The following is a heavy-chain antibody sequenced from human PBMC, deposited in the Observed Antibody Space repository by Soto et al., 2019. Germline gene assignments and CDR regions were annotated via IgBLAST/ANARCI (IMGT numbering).Heavy chain of an antibody. J-gene: IGHJ3*02. D-gene: IGHD2-15*01. Sequence: QVQLQESGPGLVKPSQTLSLTCTVSGGSISSGGYYWSWIRQHPGKGLEWIGYIYYSGSTYYNPSLKSRVTISVDTSKNQVSLKLSSVTAADTAVYYCATSFLVVTDAFDIWGQGTMVTVSS. V-gene: IGHV4-31*03. CDR2: IYYSGST. CDR1: GGSISSGGYY. CDR3: ATSFLVVTDAFDI.